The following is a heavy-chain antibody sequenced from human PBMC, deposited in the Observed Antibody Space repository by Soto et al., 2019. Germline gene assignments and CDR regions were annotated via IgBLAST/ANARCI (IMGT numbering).Heavy chain of an antibody. D-gene: IGHD1-26*01. CDR2: ISYDGSNK. J-gene: IGHJ5*01. CDR3: AKGKISTTTYTSFDS. V-gene: IGHV3-30*14. Sequence: PGGSLRLSCAASGFTFSSYAMHWVRQAPGKGLEWVAVISYDGSNKYYADSVKGRFTISRDNFKSSLYLQMSSLRAEDTAVYYCAKGKISTTTYTSFDSWGQGTLVTVSS. CDR1: GFTFSSYA.